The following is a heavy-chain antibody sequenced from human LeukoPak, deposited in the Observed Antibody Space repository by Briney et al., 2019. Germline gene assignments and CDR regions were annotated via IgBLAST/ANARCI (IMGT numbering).Heavy chain of an antibody. D-gene: IGHD5-18*01. V-gene: IGHV4-39*01. J-gene: IGHJ4*02. CDR2: INYSGTT. CDR3: ATTYSYTSGGYDY. Sequence: AETLSLTCTVSGGSISGSSYRWGWIRPSPGKGLEWIGSINYSGTTYYNPSLKSRVTISVDTSKNQFSLKVSSVTAADTAVYYCATTYSYTSGGYDYWGQGTLVTVSS. CDR1: GGSISGSSYR.